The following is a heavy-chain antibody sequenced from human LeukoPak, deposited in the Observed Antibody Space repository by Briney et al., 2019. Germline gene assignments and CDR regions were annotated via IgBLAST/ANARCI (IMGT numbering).Heavy chain of an antibody. J-gene: IGHJ6*03. CDR2: ISWNSGSI. CDR3: AKDKGASSTPYYMDV. D-gene: IGHD2-2*01. Sequence: GRSLRLSCTASGFTFDDYAMHWVRQAPGKGLEGVSGISWNSGSIGYADSVKGRFTISRDNAKNSLYLQMNSLRAEDTALYYCAKDKGASSTPYYMDVWGKGTTVTVSS. V-gene: IGHV3-9*01. CDR1: GFTFDDYA.